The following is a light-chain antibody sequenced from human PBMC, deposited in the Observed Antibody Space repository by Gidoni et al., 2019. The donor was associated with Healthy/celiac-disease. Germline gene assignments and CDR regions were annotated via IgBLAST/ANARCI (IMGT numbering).Light chain of an antibody. CDR1: QSISSY. Sequence: GDRVTITCRASQSISSYLNWYQQKPGKAPKLLIYAASSLQSGVPSRFSDSGSGTDFTLTISSLQPEDFATYYCQQSYSTSTFGPGTKVDIK. V-gene: IGKV1-39*01. CDR3: QQSYSTST. CDR2: AAS. J-gene: IGKJ3*01.